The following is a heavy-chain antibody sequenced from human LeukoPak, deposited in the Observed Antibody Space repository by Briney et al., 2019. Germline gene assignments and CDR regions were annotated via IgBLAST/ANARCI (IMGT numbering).Heavy chain of an antibody. Sequence: TGGSLRLSCTASGFTFSSHDMHWVRQATGKGLEWVSAIGTVGDTYYPGSVQGRFTISRGNPKNPLYLQMNSLKAGDTAVYYCARASIMVRGVTTFDYWGQGTLVTVSS. CDR2: IGTVGDT. CDR1: GFTFSSHD. CDR3: ARASIMVRGVTTFDY. V-gene: IGHV3-13*01. J-gene: IGHJ4*02. D-gene: IGHD3-10*01.